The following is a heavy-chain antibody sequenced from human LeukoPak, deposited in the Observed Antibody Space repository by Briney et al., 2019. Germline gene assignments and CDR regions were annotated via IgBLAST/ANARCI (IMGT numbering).Heavy chain of an antibody. CDR2: IWSDGTET. Sequence: GGSLRLSCAASGFTYSHYGMHWVRQAPGKGLEWVAVIWSDGTETYYGDAVKGRFTISRDNSRNILYLQIDSLRGEDTAVYYCAKDAQRSFDYSNSLEYWGQGTGDTVSS. J-gene: IGHJ4*02. V-gene: IGHV3-33*06. CDR3: AKDAQRSFDYSNSLEY. CDR1: GFTYSHYG. D-gene: IGHD4-11*01.